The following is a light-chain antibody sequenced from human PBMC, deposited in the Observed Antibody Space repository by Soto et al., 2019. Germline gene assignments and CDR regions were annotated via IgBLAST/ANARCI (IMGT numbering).Light chain of an antibody. Sequence: QSALTQPASVSGSPGQSITISCTGTSSDVGGYNYVSWYQQHPCKAPKLMIYEVNNRPSGVSNRFSGSKSGSTASLTISGLQAEDEADYYCSSYTSSSTLGVFGTGTKLTVL. V-gene: IGLV2-14*01. J-gene: IGLJ1*01. CDR1: SSDVGGYNY. CDR2: EVN. CDR3: SSYTSSSTLGV.